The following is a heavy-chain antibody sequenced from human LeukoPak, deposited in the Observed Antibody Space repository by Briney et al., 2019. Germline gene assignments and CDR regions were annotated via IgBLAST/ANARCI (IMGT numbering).Heavy chain of an antibody. CDR3: AKDSMRYSSSCYYFDY. CDR2: ISWNSGSI. D-gene: IGHD6-13*01. J-gene: IGHJ4*02. Sequence: PGRSLRLSCAASGFPFDDYAMHWVRQAPGKGLEWVSGISWNSGSIGYADSVKGRFTISRDHAKNSLYLQMNSLRAEDTALYYCAKDSMRYSSSCYYFDYWGQGTLVTVSS. V-gene: IGHV3-9*01. CDR1: GFPFDDYA.